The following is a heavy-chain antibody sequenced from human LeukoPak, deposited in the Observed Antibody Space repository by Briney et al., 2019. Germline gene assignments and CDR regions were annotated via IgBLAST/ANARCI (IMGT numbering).Heavy chain of an antibody. CDR3: ARGIARTTPFFDY. D-gene: IGHD1/OR15-1a*01. V-gene: IGHV3-48*01. CDR1: GFTFSSYS. Sequence: GGSLRLSCAASGFTFSSYSMNWVRQAPGKGLEWVSYISSSSSTIYYADSVKGRFTIARDNAKNSLYLQMNSLRAEDTAVYYCARGIARTTPFFDYWGQGTLVTVSS. CDR2: ISSSSSTI. J-gene: IGHJ4*02.